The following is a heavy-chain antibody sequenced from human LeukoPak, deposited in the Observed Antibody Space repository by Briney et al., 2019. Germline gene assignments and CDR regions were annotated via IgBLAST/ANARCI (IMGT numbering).Heavy chain of an antibody. CDR3: ARFPNYGGKDY. D-gene: IGHD4-23*01. V-gene: IGHV4-34*01. CDR1: GGSFSGYY. CDR2: INHSGST. J-gene: IGHJ4*02. Sequence: PSETLPLTCAVYGGSFSGYYWSWIRQPPGKGLEWIGEINHSGSTNYNPSLKSRVTISVDTSKNQFSLKLSSVTAADTAVYYCARFPNYGGKDYWGQGTLVTVSS.